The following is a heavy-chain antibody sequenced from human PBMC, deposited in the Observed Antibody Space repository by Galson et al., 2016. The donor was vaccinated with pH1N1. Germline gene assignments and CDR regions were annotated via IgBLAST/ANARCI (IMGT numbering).Heavy chain of an antibody. D-gene: IGHD6-19*01. V-gene: IGHV1-18*01. J-gene: IGHJ2*01. Sequence: SVKVSCKVSGGSFSPGGISWEQQAPGQGLEWMAWISGYNGDAKYAQKFQGRVTMTTDTSANTAYMELRGPRSDDTAVYYCARHRSGWSGALTYWYFDLWGRGTLVTVSS. CDR1: GGSFSPGG. CDR3: ARHRSGWSGALTYWYFDL. CDR2: ISGYNGDA.